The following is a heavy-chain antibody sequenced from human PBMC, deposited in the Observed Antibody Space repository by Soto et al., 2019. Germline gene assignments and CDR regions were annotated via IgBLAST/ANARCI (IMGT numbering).Heavy chain of an antibody. Sequence: QVEVVQSGPEVKKPGASVKVSCKASGYNFNACGISWVRQAPGQGLEWMGWMSSHTGNTNYAQNLQGRVTMTTDTSTTTVYMELRSLTSDDTAVYYCARDCGTAVTTHYLDFWGQGSLVTVSS. CDR3: ARDCGTAVTTHYLDF. CDR1: GYNFNACG. V-gene: IGHV1-18*01. CDR2: MSSHTGNT. D-gene: IGHD4-17*01. J-gene: IGHJ4*02.